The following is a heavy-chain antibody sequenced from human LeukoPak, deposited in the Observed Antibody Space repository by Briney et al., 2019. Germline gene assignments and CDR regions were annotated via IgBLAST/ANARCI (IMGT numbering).Heavy chain of an antibody. CDR2: IKQDGSEK. V-gene: IGHV3-7*03. J-gene: IGHJ5*02. Sequence: GGSLRLSCAASGFTFSSYWMSWVRQAPGKGLEWVANIKQDGSEKYYVDSVKGRFTISRDNAKNSLYLQMNSLRAEDTAVYYCARAPPRADILTGYYLTRFDPWGQGTLVTVSS. CDR1: GFTFSSYW. CDR3: ARAPPRADILTGYYLTRFDP. D-gene: IGHD3-9*01.